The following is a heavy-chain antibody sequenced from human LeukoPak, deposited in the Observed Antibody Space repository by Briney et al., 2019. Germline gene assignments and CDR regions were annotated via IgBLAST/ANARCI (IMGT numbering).Heavy chain of an antibody. CDR1: GFTFSTYA. V-gene: IGHV3-30*04. Sequence: GRSLRLSCAASGFTFSTYAMHWVRQAPGKGLEWVTIISDGGSHKYYADSVKGRFTISRDNPRNTLYLQMNSLRPEDTSVYYCAKEGTHRFGPLIQRAYDVWGQGTRVIVSS. D-gene: IGHD3-10*01. CDR2: ISDGGSHK. CDR3: AKEGTHRFGPLIQRAYDV. J-gene: IGHJ3*01.